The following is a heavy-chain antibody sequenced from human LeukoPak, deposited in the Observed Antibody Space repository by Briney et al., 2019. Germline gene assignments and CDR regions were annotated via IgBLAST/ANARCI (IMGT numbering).Heavy chain of an antibody. Sequence: GGSLRLSCAASGFTFSSYWMHWVRQAPGKGLVWVSRINSDGSSTSYADSVKGRFTISRDNAKNTPYLQMNSLRAEDTAVYYCARVTPYYGSGSYSEPIDYWGQGTLVTVSS. D-gene: IGHD3-10*01. CDR3: ARVTPYYGSGSYSEPIDY. V-gene: IGHV3-74*01. J-gene: IGHJ4*02. CDR2: INSDGSST. CDR1: GFTFSSYW.